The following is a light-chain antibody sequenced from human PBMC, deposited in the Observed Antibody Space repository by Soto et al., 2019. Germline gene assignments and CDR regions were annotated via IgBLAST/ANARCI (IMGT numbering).Light chain of an antibody. CDR2: LNSDGSH. CDR3: QTWGTGIQV. V-gene: IGLV4-69*01. CDR1: SGHSSYA. J-gene: IGLJ2*01. Sequence: QSVLTQSPSASASLGASVKLTCTLSSGHSSYAIAWHQQQPEKGPRYLMKLNSDGSHSKGDGIPDRFPGSSSGAERYLAISSLQSEHEADYYCQTWGTGIQVFGGGTKLTVL.